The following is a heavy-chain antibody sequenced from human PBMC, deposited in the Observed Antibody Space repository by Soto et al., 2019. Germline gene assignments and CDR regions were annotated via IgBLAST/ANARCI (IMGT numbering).Heavy chain of an antibody. CDR3: ASLLHDNRGYYYFDY. Sequence: QLQLQESGPGLVKPSETLSLTCSVSGGSITSSSYYWGWIRQPPGKGLEWIAAIYYSGSIYHNPSLKSRVTMSIDTSKNQFSLKMSSVTAADTAVYYCASLLHDNRGYYYFDYWGRGTLVTVSS. J-gene: IGHJ4*02. CDR1: GGSITSSSYY. D-gene: IGHD3-9*01. CDR2: IYYSGSI. V-gene: IGHV4-39*01.